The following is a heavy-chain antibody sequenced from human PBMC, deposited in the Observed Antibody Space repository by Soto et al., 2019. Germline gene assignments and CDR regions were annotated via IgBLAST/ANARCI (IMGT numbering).Heavy chain of an antibody. D-gene: IGHD6-13*01. CDR1: GGSISSYY. Sequence: PSETLSLTCTVSGGSISSYYWSWIRQPPGKGLEWIGYIYYSGSTNYNPSLKSRVTISVDTPKNQFSLKLSSVTTADTAVYYCARGGRSSSWYVGHFDYWGQGTLVTVSS. V-gene: IGHV4-59*01. CDR3: ARGGRSSSWYVGHFDY. J-gene: IGHJ4*02. CDR2: IYYSGST.